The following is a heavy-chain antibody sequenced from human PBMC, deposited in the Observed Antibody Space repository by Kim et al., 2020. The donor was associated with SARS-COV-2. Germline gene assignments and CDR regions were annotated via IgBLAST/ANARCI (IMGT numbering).Heavy chain of an antibody. CDR1: GYTFTSYA. Sequence: ASVKVSCKASGYTFTSYAMNWVRQAPGQGLEWMGWINTNTGNPTYAQGFTGRFVFSLDTSVSTAYLQISSLKAEDTAVYYCARMDIVVVPAAIRYYYGMDVWGQGTTVTVSS. V-gene: IGHV7-4-1*02. CDR2: INTNTGNP. J-gene: IGHJ6*02. CDR3: ARMDIVVVPAAIRYYYGMDV. D-gene: IGHD2-2*03.